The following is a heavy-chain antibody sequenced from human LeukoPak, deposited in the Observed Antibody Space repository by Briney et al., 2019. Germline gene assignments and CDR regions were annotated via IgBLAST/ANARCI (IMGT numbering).Heavy chain of an antibody. D-gene: IGHD6-13*01. CDR2: IYYSGST. Sequence: SETLSLTCTVSGGSISSSSYYWGWIRQPPGKGLEWIGSIYYSGSTYYNPSLKSRVTISVDTSKNQFSLKLSSVTAADTAVYYRARGLVEAWYLGFYFDYWGQGTLVTVSS. CDR3: ARGLVEAWYLGFYFDY. CDR1: GGSISSSSYY. V-gene: IGHV4-39*07. J-gene: IGHJ4*02.